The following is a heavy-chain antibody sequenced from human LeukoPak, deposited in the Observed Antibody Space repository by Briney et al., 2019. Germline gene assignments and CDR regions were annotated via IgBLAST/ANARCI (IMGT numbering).Heavy chain of an antibody. J-gene: IGHJ4*02. CDR2: ISSSSSTI. Sequence: PGGSLRLSCAASGFTFSSYSMNWVRQAPGKGLEWVSYISSSSSTIYYADSVKGRFTISRDNAKNSLYLQMNSLRAEDTAVYYCARGSGRSSWFPIFDHWGQGTLVTVSS. V-gene: IGHV3-48*01. CDR1: GFTFSSYS. CDR3: ARGSGRSSWFPIFDH. D-gene: IGHD6-13*01.